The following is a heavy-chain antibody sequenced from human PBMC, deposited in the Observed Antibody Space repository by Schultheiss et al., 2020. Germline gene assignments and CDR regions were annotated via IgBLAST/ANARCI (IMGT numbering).Heavy chain of an antibody. CDR1: GGSISSGGYY. D-gene: IGHD6-25*01. J-gene: IGHJ4*02. CDR2: VLYSGFT. CDR3: ARGVGYSSVFDY. V-gene: IGHV4-31*03. Sequence: SETLSLTCTVSGGSISSGGYYWSWIRQHPGKGLEWIGYVLYSGFTHYNPSLKSRISVSLDTSKSQFSLRLNSVTAADTAVYYCARGVGYSSVFDYWGQGTLVTVSS.